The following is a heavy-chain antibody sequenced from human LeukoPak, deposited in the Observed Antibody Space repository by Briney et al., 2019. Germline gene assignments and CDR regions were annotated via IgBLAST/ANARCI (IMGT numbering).Heavy chain of an antibody. J-gene: IGHJ3*02. D-gene: IGHD1-26*01. CDR1: GFTFSSYW. CDR3: ARELTWELLSAAFDI. Sequence: GGSLRLSCAASGFTFSSYWMSWVRQAPGKGLEWVANIKQDGSEKYYVDSAKGRFTISRDNAKNSLYLQMNSLRAEDTAVYYCARELTWELLSAAFDIWGQGTMVTVSS. CDR2: IKQDGSEK. V-gene: IGHV3-7*01.